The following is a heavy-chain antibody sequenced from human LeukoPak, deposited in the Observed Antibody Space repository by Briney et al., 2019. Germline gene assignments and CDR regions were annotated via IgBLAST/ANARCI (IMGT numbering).Heavy chain of an antibody. V-gene: IGHV3-21*01. Sequence: GGSLRLSCAASGFTFSTYSMNWVRQAPGKGLEWVSSISTSSYYIYYADSVKGRFTISRDNAKNSLYLQMNSLRAEDTAVYYCARAYSYRGCDAFDIWGQGTMVTVSS. CDR1: GFTFSTYS. D-gene: IGHD5-18*01. CDR3: ARAYSYRGCDAFDI. CDR2: ISTSSYYI. J-gene: IGHJ3*02.